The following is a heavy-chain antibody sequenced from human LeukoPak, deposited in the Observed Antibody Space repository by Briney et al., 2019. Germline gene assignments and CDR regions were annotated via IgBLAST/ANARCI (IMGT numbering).Heavy chain of an antibody. J-gene: IGHJ4*02. CDR1: GGSISSYY. D-gene: IGHD2-8*02. Sequence: SETLSLTCTVSGGSISSYYWSWIRQPPGKGLEWIGYIYTSGSTNYNPSLKSRVTISVDTSKNQFSLKLSSATAADTAVYYCARRGYWSPFDYWGQGTLVTVSS. CDR2: IYTSGST. CDR3: ARRGYWSPFDY. V-gene: IGHV4-4*09.